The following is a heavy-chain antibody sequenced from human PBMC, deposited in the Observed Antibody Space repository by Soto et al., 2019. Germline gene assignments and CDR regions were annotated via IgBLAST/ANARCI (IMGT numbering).Heavy chain of an antibody. Sequence: SETLSLTCTVSGGSISSYYWSWIRQPPGKGLEWIGYIYYSGSTNYNPSLKSRVTISVDTSKNQFSLKLSSVTAADTAVYYCARSGIDGMGVWGQGTTVTVSS. CDR1: GGSISSYY. D-gene: IGHD6-13*01. J-gene: IGHJ6*02. V-gene: IGHV4-59*01. CDR2: IYYSGST. CDR3: ARSGIDGMGV.